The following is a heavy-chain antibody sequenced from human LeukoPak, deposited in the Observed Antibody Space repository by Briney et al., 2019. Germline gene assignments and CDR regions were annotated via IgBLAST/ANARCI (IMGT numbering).Heavy chain of an antibody. CDR1: GFTFSSYA. J-gene: IGHJ4*02. D-gene: IGHD3-9*01. V-gene: IGHV3-23*01. CDR3: AKGPATRYFDWSPPDPLFFDY. Sequence: GGSLRLSCAASGFTFSSYAMSWVRQAPGKGLEWVSVISGSGGSTYYADSVKGRFTISRDNSKNTLYLQMNSLRAEDTAVYYCAKGPATRYFDWSPPDPLFFDYWGQGTLVTVSS. CDR2: ISGSGGST.